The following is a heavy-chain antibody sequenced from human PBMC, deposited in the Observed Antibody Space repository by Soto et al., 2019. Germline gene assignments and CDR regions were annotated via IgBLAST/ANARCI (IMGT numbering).Heavy chain of an antibody. Sequence: QITLRESGPTLVQPTQTLTLTCTLSGVSLTTSGVGVGWIRQPPGKALEWLALIYWDDDKRFSPSLKSRLAINRDTSKNQVVMTMTAMAPVDTAIYYCAHRQRTVVVGAPFDLWGQGSQVTVSS. J-gene: IGHJ4*02. V-gene: IGHV2-5*02. CDR1: GVSLTTSGVG. CDR2: IYWDDDK. D-gene: IGHD2-15*01. CDR3: AHRQRTVVVGAPFDL.